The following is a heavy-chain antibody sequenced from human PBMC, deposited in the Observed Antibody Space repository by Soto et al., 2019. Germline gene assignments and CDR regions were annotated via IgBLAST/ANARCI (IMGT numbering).Heavy chain of an antibody. D-gene: IGHD2-15*01. V-gene: IGHV3-30-3*01. CDR1: GFTFSSYA. CDR3: ARDISGGSCYPDY. CDR2: ISYDGSNK. J-gene: IGHJ4*02. Sequence: QVQLVESGGGVVQPGRSLRLSCAASGFTFSSYAMHWVRQAPGKGLEWVAVISYDGSNKYYADTVKGRFTISRDNSKNTLYLQMNSLRAEDTAVYYCARDISGGSCYPDYWGQGTLVTVSS.